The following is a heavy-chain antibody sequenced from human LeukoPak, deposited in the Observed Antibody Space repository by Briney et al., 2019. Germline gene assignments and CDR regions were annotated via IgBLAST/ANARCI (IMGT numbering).Heavy chain of an antibody. CDR2: IYYSGST. Sequence: PSETLSLTCTVSGGSISSYYWSWIRQPPGKGLEWIGYIYYSGSTNYNPSLKSRVTISVDTSKNQFSLKLSSVTAADTAVYYCARRDLRSDAFDIWGQGTMVTDSS. CDR1: GGSISSYY. J-gene: IGHJ3*02. CDR3: ARRDLRSDAFDI. D-gene: IGHD5-24*01. V-gene: IGHV4-59*01.